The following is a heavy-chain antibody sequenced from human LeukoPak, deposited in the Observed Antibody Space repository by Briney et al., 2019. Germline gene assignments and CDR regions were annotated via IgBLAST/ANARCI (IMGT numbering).Heavy chain of an antibody. D-gene: IGHD3-10*01. CDR2: VSGDGGM. J-gene: IGHJ4*02. CDR1: GCAFNVSGEG. CDR3: AHSSSRASFVELSN. V-gene: IGHV2-5*02. Sequence: TGSALTLVSATQSLTLSCNVTGCAFNVSGEGLGWFRQPRGKAPELLAAVSGDGGMYYCPSLKSRLTITKDTSKHQLVLTMINMDPVDTATYYCAHSSSRASFVELSNWGQGTPVTVSS.